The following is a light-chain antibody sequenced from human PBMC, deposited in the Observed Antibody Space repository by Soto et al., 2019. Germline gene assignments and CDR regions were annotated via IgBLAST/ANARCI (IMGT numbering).Light chain of an antibody. V-gene: IGKV1-5*03. CDR2: KAS. Sequence: DIQMTQSPSTLSGSVGDRVTITCRASQTISSWLAWYQQKPGKAPKLLIYKASTLKSGVPSRVSGSGSGTEFTLTIISLQTDDFATYYCQHYNSYSEAFGQGTQVELK. CDR1: QTISSW. CDR3: QHYNSYSEA. J-gene: IGKJ1*01.